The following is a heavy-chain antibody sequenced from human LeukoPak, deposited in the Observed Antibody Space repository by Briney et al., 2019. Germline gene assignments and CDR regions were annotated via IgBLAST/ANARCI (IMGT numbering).Heavy chain of an antibody. CDR1: GFTFSSYA. CDR3: ARGIAVAGGYYYGMDV. V-gene: IGHV3-33*08. Sequence: GGSLRLSCAASGFTFSSYAMSWVRQAPGKGLEWVAVIWYDGSNKYYADSVKGRFTISRDNSKNTLYLQMNSLRAEDTAVYYCARGIAVAGGYYYGMDVWGQGTTVTVSS. CDR2: IWYDGSNK. J-gene: IGHJ6*02. D-gene: IGHD6-19*01.